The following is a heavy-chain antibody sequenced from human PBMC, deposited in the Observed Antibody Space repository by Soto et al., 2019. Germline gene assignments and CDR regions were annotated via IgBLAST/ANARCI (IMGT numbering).Heavy chain of an antibody. CDR3: AKLGYCSGGTCYLDYYNGLDV. J-gene: IGHJ6*02. CDR2: IGASGDNT. V-gene: IGHV3-23*01. D-gene: IGHD2-15*01. Sequence: EVQLLESGGGLVQPGGSLRLSCAASGFTFNRFAMTWVRQAPGKGLEWVSTIGASGDNTFYADSVKGRFTISRDNSGDTLFPQMNRLRAEDTALYYCAKLGYCSGGTCYLDYYNGLDVWGQGTTVTVSS. CDR1: GFTFNRFA.